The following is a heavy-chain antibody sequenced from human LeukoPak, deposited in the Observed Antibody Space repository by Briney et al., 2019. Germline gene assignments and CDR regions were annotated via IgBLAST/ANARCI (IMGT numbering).Heavy chain of an antibody. CDR2: INPNSGGT. J-gene: IGHJ4*02. V-gene: IGHV1-2*02. Sequence: ASVKVSCKASGYRFTGYYIHWVRQAPGQGLEWMAWINPNSGGTNYAQNFQGRVTVTKDTSVSTAYMELSRLRSDDTVVYYCAREAGSSCLGYWGQGTLVTVSS. D-gene: IGHD6-13*01. CDR3: AREAGSSCLGY. CDR1: GYRFTGYY.